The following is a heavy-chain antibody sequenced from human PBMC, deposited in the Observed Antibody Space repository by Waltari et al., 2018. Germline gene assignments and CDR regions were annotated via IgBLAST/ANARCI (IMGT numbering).Heavy chain of an antibody. J-gene: IGHJ4*02. D-gene: IGHD3-10*01. CDR3: ARESDAVRGVNEGGFDY. Sequence: VQLVLSGAEVKKPGSSVKVSCKASGGTFSSYAIIWVRQAPGQGLEWMGGIIPIFGTANYAQKFQGRVTITTDESTSTAYMELSSLRSEDTAVYYCARESDAVRGVNEGGFDYWGQGTLVTVSS. CDR1: GGTFSSYA. CDR2: IIPIFGTA. V-gene: IGHV1-69*05.